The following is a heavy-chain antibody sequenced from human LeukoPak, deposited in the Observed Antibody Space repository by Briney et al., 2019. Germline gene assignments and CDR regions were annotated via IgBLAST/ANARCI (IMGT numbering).Heavy chain of an antibody. V-gene: IGHV4-34*01. D-gene: IGHD3-22*01. CDR3: ARGSRQPYYDSSDYLP. J-gene: IGHJ5*02. Sequence: SETLSLTCAVYGGSFSGFYWSWIRQPPKKGLEWIGEINHSESTNYNPSLKGRVTISVDTSKNQFSLKLSSVTAADTAVYYCARGSRQPYYDSSDYLPWGQGTLVTVSS. CDR2: INHSEST. CDR1: GGSFSGFY.